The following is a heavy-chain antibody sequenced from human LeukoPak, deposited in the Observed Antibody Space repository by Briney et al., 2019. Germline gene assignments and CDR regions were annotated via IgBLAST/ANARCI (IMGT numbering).Heavy chain of an antibody. D-gene: IGHD6-13*01. CDR3: ARDEAAAGDDY. V-gene: IGHV1-46*01. J-gene: IGHJ4*02. CDR2: INPSGGST. Sequence: ASVKVSCKASGYTFTSYYMHWVRQAPGQGLEWMGIINPSGGSTSYAQRFQGRVTMTRDTSTSTVYMELSSLRSEDTAVYYCARDEAAAGDDYWGQGTLVTVSS. CDR1: GYTFTSYY.